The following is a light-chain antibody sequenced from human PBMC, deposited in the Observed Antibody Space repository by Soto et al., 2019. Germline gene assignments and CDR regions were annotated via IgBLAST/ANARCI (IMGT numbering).Light chain of an antibody. V-gene: IGLV2-14*01. Sequence: QSALTQPASVSGSPGPSITISCTGTSSDIGAYNYVSWYQQHPGKAPELMIYDVSNRPSGVSNRFSGSKSGNTASLTISGIQAEDEADYYCRSYTSSSTLVFGVGTTLTVL. CDR3: RSYTSSSTLV. J-gene: IGLJ2*01. CDR1: SSDIGAYNY. CDR2: DVS.